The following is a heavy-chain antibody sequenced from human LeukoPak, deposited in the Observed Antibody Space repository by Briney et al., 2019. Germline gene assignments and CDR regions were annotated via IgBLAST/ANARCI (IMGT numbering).Heavy chain of an antibody. CDR2: INPNSGGT. D-gene: IGHD4-17*01. Sequence: ASVKVSCKASGYTFTGYYMHWVRQAPGQGLEWMGWINPNSGGTNYAQKFQGRVTMTRDTSISTAYMELSRLRPDDTAVYYCALDDYGDYPIDYWGQGTLVTVSS. CDR3: ALDDYGDYPIDY. J-gene: IGHJ4*02. CDR1: GYTFTGYY. V-gene: IGHV1-2*02.